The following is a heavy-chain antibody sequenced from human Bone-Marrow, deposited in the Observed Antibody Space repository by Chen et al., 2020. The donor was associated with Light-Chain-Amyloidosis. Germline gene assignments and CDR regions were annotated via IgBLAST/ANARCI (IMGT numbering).Heavy chain of an antibody. CDR3: ARGGLIVVVVAATPLQH. CDR1: GYTFTGYY. V-gene: IGHV1-2*02. CDR2: INHNSGGT. D-gene: IGHD2-15*01. J-gene: IGHJ1*01. Sequence: QVQLVQSGAEVKKPGASVKVSCKASGYTFTGYYMHWVRQAPGQGLEWMGWINHNSGGTNYAQKFQGRVTMTRDTSISTAYMELSRLRSDDTAVYYCARGGLIVVVVAATPLQHWGQGTLVTVSS.